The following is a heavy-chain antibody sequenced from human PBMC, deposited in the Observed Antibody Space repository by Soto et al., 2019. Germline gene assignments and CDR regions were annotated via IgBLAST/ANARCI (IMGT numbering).Heavy chain of an antibody. CDR2: ISSSSSTI. CDR1: GFTFSSYS. V-gene: IGHV3-48*01. Sequence: GGSLRLSCAASGFTFSSYSMNWARQAPGKGLEWVSYISSSSSTIYYADSVKGRFTISRDNSKNTLYLQMNSLRAEDTAVYYCARDRLNIYYYYGMDVWGQGTTVTVSS. D-gene: IGHD3-16*01. J-gene: IGHJ6*02. CDR3: ARDRLNIYYYYGMDV.